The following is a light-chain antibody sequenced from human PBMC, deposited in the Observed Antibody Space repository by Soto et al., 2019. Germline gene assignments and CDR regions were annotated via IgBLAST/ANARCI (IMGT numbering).Light chain of an antibody. J-gene: IGKJ5*01. CDR3: MQALQTPT. CDR1: QSLLHSNGYNY. Sequence: DIVMTQSPLSLPVTPGEPASISGRSSQSLLHSNGYNYLDWYLQKPGQSPQLLIYLGSTRASGVPDRFSGSGSGTDFTLKISRVEAEDVGIYYCMQALQTPTFGQGTRLDIK. V-gene: IGKV2-28*01. CDR2: LGS.